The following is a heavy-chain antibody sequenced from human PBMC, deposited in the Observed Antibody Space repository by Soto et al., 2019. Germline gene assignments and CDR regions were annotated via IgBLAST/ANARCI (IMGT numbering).Heavy chain of an antibody. Sequence: QVQLVQSGAEVKKPGSSVKVSCKASGGTFSSYAISWVRQAPGQGLEWMGGIIPIFGTANYAQKFQGRGTITADESTSTADMELSSLRSEDTAVYYGARGPRDGRSTSCMGSYFQHWGQGTLVTVSS. D-gene: IGHD2-2*01. CDR3: ARGPRDGRSTSCMGSYFQH. CDR2: IIPIFGTA. J-gene: IGHJ1*01. V-gene: IGHV1-69*01. CDR1: GGTFSSYA.